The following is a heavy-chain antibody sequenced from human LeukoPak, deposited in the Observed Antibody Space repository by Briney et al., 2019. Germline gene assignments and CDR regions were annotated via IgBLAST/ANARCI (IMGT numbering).Heavy chain of an antibody. D-gene: IGHD6-13*01. CDR1: GFTFSSYA. V-gene: IGHV3-30*04. Sequence: GGSLRLSCAASGFTFSSYAMHWVRQAPGKGLEWVAVISYDGSNKYYADSVKGRFTISRDNSKNTLYLQMNSLRAEDTAVYYCAKSQQQLVPLAFDYWGQGTLVTVSS. CDR3: AKSQQQLVPLAFDY. CDR2: ISYDGSNK. J-gene: IGHJ4*02.